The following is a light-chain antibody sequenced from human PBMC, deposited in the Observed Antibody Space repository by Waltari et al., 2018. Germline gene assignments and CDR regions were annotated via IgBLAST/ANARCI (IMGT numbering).Light chain of an antibody. CDR3: SSFAGKNGLL. Sequence: QSALTQPPSASGSPGQSVTISCTGSSGDIGGYDYVSWYQQHIGKVPKLLIYEVIKRPSGVPRRCSASRSGNTASLTVSGLQTEDEALYFCSSFAGKNGLLFGGGTMLTVL. CDR1: SGDIGGYDY. CDR2: EVI. V-gene: IGLV2-8*01. J-gene: IGLJ2*01.